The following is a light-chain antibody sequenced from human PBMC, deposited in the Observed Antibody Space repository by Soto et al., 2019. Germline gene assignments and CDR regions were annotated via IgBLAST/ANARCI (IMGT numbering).Light chain of an antibody. CDR2: EVT. CDR3: SSLTSGSTRV. Sequence: QSALTQPASVSGSPGQSITISCTGTSSDVGGYDYVSWYQQHPDKAPKLIIYEVTDRPSGVSSRFSDSKSGNTASLTISGLQAEDEADYYCSSLTSGSTRVFGTGTKLTVL. J-gene: IGLJ1*01. CDR1: SSDVGGYDY. V-gene: IGLV2-14*01.